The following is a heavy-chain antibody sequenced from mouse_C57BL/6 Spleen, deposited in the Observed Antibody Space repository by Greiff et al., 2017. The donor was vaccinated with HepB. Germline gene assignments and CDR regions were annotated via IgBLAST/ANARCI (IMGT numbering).Heavy chain of an antibody. CDR1: GFSLTSYG. V-gene: IGHV2-5*01. CDR2: IWRGGST. Sequence: VKLVESGPGLVQPSQSLSITCTVSGFSLTSYGVHWVRQSPGKGLEWLGVIWRGGSTDYNAAFMSRLSITKDNSKSQVFFKMNSLQADDTAIYYCAKKNGSSYGYFDVWGTGTTVTVSS. D-gene: IGHD1-1*01. J-gene: IGHJ1*03. CDR3: AKKNGSSYGYFDV.